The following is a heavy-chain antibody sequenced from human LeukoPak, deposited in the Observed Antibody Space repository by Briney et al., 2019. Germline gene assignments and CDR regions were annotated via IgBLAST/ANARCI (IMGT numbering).Heavy chain of an antibody. V-gene: IGHV1-69*13. CDR2: IIPIFGTA. CDR1: GGTFSSYA. Sequence: SVKVSCKASGGTFSSYAISWVRQAPGQGLEWMGGIIPIFGTANYAQKFQGRVTITADESTSTAYMELSSLRSEDTAVYYCARGLRYFDIDAFDIWGQGTMVTVSS. CDR3: ARGLRYFDIDAFDI. J-gene: IGHJ3*02. D-gene: IGHD3-9*01.